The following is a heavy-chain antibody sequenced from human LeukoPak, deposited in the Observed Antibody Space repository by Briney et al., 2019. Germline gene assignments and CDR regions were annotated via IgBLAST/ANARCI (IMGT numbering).Heavy chain of an antibody. CDR2: ISSSSSTT. V-gene: IGHV3-48*04. Sequence: PGGSLRLSCAASGFTFRTFSMNWVRQAPGKGPEWVAHISSSSSTTYYADSVKGRFTISRDNAKNSLCLQMNSLRAEDTAVYYCVRRGLIVTEYLERWGQGTLVIVSS. D-gene: IGHD3-10*01. J-gene: IGHJ1*01. CDR1: GFTFRTFS. CDR3: VRRGLIVTEYLER.